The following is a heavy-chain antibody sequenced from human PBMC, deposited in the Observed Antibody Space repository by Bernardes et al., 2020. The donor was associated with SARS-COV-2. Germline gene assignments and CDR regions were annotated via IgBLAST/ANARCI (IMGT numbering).Heavy chain of an antibody. V-gene: IGHV3-64D*08. CDR1: GFTFNNYA. D-gene: IGHD3-10*01. CDR2: MQPNGGST. CDR3: VKSEYSYYGYFDY. Sequence: GGSLRLSCSASGFTFNNYAMHWVRQAPGKGLEYVSTMQPNGGSTYYAESVKGRFTISRDDSKNTLSLQMSSLRAEDTAVYYCVKSEYSYYGYFDYWGQGTLVTVSS. J-gene: IGHJ4*02.